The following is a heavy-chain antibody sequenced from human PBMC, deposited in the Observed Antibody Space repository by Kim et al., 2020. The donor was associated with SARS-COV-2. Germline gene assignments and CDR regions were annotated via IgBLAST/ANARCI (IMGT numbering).Heavy chain of an antibody. CDR2: INPSGGST. V-gene: IGHV1-46*01. CDR1: GYTFTSYY. D-gene: IGHD3-10*01. J-gene: IGHJ6*02. CDR3: ARDQGSGSYTRYYYYYGMDV. Sequence: ASVKVSCKASGYTFTSYYMHWVRQAPGQGLEWMGIINPSGGSTSYAQKFQGRVTMTRDTSTSTVYMELSSLRSEDTAVYYCARDQGSGSYTRYYYYYGMDVWGQGTTVTVSS.